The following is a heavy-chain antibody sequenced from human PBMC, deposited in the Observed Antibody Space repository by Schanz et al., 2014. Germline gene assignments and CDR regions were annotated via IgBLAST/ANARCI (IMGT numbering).Heavy chain of an antibody. CDR1: GGTLSDHY. J-gene: IGHJ4*02. D-gene: IGHD3-10*01. CDR3: VVWFGGVRNS. V-gene: IGHV3-72*01. CDR2: SKNKAARYTT. Sequence: EVQLVEAGGGVVQPGGSLRGKCAASGGTLSDHYMEWVRQAPGKGLEWVGRSKNKAARYTTEYAASVRGRFTISRDDSKNPLYLQMTSLKTEETAVYYCVVWFGGVRNSWGQGTLVTVSS.